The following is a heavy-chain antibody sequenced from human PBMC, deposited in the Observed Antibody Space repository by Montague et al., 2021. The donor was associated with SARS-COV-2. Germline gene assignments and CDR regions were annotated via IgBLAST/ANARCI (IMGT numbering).Heavy chain of an antibody. CDR1: NASFDNYY. J-gene: IGHJ2*01. CDR2: IHYSGRT. Sequence: SETLSLTCTVSNASFDNYYWSWVRQSPGKGLEYIGYIHYSGRTNYNPSLRSRVTISIDTSNNQFSLKLMSVTAAETAIYFCARRIVTYYWYFDLWGRGTLVTVSS. V-gene: IGHV4-59*01. CDR3: ARRIVTYYWYFDL. D-gene: IGHD2-15*01.